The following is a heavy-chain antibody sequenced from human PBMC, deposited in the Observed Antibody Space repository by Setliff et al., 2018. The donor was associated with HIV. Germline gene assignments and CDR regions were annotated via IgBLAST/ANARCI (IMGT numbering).Heavy chain of an antibody. CDR3: ARDSGTVGADDY. Sequence: LSLTCAASGFTFSSYEMDWFRQAPGKGLEWVSYISAGSSLIYYVESVKGRFTISRDNAKNSLYLQMNTLRTEDTAVYYCARDSGTVGADDYWGQGTLVTVSS. CDR1: GFTFSSYE. D-gene: IGHD1-26*01. J-gene: IGHJ4*02. V-gene: IGHV3-48*03. CDR2: ISAGSSLI.